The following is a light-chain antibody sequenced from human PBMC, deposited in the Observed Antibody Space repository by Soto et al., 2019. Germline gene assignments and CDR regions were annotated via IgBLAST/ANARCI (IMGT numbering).Light chain of an antibody. J-gene: IGKJ1*01. Sequence: DIQMTPSPSTLSASVGDRVTITCRASQSISSWLAWYQQKPGKAPKLLIYDASSLESGVPSRFSGSGSGTEFTLTISSLQPDDLATYYCQQYSSYSRTFGQGTKVDIK. CDR3: QQYSSYSRT. V-gene: IGKV1-5*01. CDR1: QSISSW. CDR2: DAS.